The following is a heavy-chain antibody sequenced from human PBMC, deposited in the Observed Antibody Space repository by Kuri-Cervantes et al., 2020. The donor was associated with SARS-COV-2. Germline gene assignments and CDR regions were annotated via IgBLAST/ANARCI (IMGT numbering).Heavy chain of an antibody. J-gene: IGHJ1*01. V-gene: IGHV4-34*01. CDR3: ARGKVVVVPAAPGKGYFQH. CDR2: INHSGST. D-gene: IGHD2-2*01. Sequence: SETLSLTCVVSGGSFSSYYWSWIRQSPGKGLEWTGEINHSGSTNYNPSLKSRVTISVDTSKNQFSLKLSSVTAADTAVYYCARGKVVVVPAAPGKGYFQHWGQGTLVTVSS. CDR1: GGSFSSYY.